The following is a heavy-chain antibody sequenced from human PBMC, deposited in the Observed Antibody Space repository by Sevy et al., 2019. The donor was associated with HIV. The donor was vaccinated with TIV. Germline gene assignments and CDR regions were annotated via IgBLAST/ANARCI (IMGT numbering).Heavy chain of an antibody. CDR2: ISWNSGSI. CDR1: GFTFDDYA. D-gene: IGHD6-6*01. J-gene: IGHJ3*02. CDR3: AKELNKLVGTDAFDI. V-gene: IGHV3-9*01. Sequence: GGSLRLSCAASGFTFDDYAMHWVRQAPGKGLEWVSGISWNSGSIGYADSVKGRFTISRDNAKNSLYLQMNSLRAEDTALYYCAKELNKLVGTDAFDIWGQGTMVTVS.